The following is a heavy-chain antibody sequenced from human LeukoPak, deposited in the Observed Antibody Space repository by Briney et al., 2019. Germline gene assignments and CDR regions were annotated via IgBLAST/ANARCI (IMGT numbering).Heavy chain of an antibody. D-gene: IGHD4-11*01. J-gene: IGHJ4*02. Sequence: GGSLRLSCAASGFTFYTYAMTWVRQAPGKGLEWVSTIIGSGGNTFYADSVKGRFTISRDNSNNTLSLQLTSLRAEDTGIYFCARDGGHPLTSYYRAYWGQGTLVTVSS. CDR3: ARDGGHPLTSYYRAY. CDR1: GFTFYTYA. V-gene: IGHV3-23*01. CDR2: IIGSGGNT.